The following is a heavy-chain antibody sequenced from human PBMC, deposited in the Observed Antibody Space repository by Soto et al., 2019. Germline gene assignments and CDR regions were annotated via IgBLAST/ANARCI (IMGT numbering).Heavy chain of an antibody. D-gene: IGHD1-26*01. CDR3: TRGLDRAKLGY. J-gene: IGHJ4*02. V-gene: IGHV4-31*03. Sequence: SETLSLTCTVSDGSIDSGSYYRSWVRQYPGKGMEWIGSIHYSGSIYYSTSLRSRLTMSADTSKNQFSLKLSSVTVADTAVYYCTRGLDRAKLGYWGQG. CDR1: DGSIDSGSYY. CDR2: IHYSGSI.